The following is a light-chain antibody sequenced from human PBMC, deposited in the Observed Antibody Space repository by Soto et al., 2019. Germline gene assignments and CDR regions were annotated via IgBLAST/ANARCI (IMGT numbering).Light chain of an antibody. J-gene: IGLJ2*01. CDR1: SSDIGSYDL. Sequence: QSALTQPASVSGSPGRSVTISCTGTSSDIGSYDLVSWYQQYPGKAPELMIYEVSQRPSGVSDRFSGSKSGNTAFLTSSGLQAEDEAEYYCCSYAGITTFVVFGGGTQLTVL. V-gene: IGLV2-23*02. CDR3: CSYAGITTFVV. CDR2: EVS.